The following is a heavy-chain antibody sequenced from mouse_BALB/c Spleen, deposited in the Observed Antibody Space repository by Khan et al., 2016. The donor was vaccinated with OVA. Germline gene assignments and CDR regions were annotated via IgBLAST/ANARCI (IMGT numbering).Heavy chain of an antibody. CDR2: INPDSSTT. Sequence: EVQLLESGGGLVQPGGSLKLSCAASGFAFSRYWMSWVRQAPGKGLEWIGDINPDSSTTNYTPSLKDKFIFSRDHANNTLYLQMSKVRSEDTALYYCGRIGYYGYFDFWGAGTTVTVS. D-gene: IGHD2-2*01. V-gene: IGHV4-1*02. J-gene: IGHJ1*01. CDR1: GFAFSRYW. CDR3: GRIGYYGYFDF.